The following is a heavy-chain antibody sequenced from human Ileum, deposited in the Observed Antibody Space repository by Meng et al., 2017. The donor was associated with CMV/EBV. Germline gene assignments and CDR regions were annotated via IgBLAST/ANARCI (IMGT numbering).Heavy chain of an antibody. J-gene: IGHJ3*02. V-gene: IGHV3-15*01. CDR3: TTWSLWSGYYRAFDI. Sequence: GESLKISCAASGFTFSNAYMSWVRQAPGKGLEWVGRIKSKTDGGTTDYAAPVKGRFTISRDDSKNTLYLQMNNLKTEDTAVYYCTTWSLWSGYYRAFDIWGQGTRVTVSS. CDR2: IKSKTDGGTT. CDR1: GFTFSNAY. D-gene: IGHD3-3*01.